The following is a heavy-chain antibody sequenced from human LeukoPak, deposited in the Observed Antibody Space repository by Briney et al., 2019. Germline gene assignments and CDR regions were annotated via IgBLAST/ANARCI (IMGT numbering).Heavy chain of an antibody. CDR3: ARDHRLDYYGTRDYYFGY. J-gene: IGHJ4*02. Sequence: GGSLRLSCAASGFTFISYSMNWVRQAPGKGLEWVSSISSSSSYIHYADSVKGRFTISRDNAKNSLYLVMNSLRAEDTALYYCARDHRLDYYGTRDYYFGYWGQGTLVTVSS. V-gene: IGHV3-21*01. D-gene: IGHD3-10*01. CDR2: ISSSSSYI. CDR1: GFTFISYS.